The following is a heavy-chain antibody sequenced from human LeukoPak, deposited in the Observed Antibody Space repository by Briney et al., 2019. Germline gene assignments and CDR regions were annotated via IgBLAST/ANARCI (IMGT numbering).Heavy chain of an antibody. CDR2: IYYSGST. D-gene: IGHD2-2*01. J-gene: IGHJ5*02. Sequence: SETLSLTCTVSGGSISSYYWSWIRQPPGKGLEWVGYIYYSGSTNYNPSLKSRVTISVDTSKNQFSLKLSSVTAADTAVYYCARDMGGYCSSTSCLQVSGSWFDPWGQGTLVTVSS. V-gene: IGHV4-59*01. CDR3: ARDMGGYCSSTSCLQVSGSWFDP. CDR1: GGSISSYY.